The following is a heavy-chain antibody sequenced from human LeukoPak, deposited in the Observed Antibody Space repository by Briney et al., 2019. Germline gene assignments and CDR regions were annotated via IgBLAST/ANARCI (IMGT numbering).Heavy chain of an antibody. V-gene: IGHV3-33*01. J-gene: IGHJ4*02. Sequence: GGSLRLSCAASGFILSTHGMHWVRQAPGKGLEWVAGMWYDGGREDYADSVKGRFTISRDMSKNTLNLQMNSLRVEDTAMFYCARDLSFGSLDFRGQGTLVTVSS. D-gene: IGHD1-26*01. CDR2: MWYDGGRE. CDR3: ARDLSFGSLDF. CDR1: GFILSTHG.